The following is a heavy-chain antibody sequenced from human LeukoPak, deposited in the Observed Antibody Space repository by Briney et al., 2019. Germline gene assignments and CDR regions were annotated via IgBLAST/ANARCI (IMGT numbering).Heavy chain of an antibody. CDR3: AKGGYYVYYYYYGMDV. CDR2: ISGSGGST. D-gene: IGHD1-26*01. Sequence: GGSLRLSCAASGFTFSSYAMSWVRQAPGKGLEWVSAISGSGGSTYYADSVKGQFTISRDNSKNTLYLQMNSLRAEDTAVYYCAKGGYYVYYYYYGMDVWGQGTTVTVSS. CDR1: GFTFSSYA. V-gene: IGHV3-23*01. J-gene: IGHJ6*02.